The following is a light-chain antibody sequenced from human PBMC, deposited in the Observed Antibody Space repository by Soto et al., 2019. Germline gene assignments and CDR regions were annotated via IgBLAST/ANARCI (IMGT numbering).Light chain of an antibody. Sequence: QSALTQPASVSGSPGQSITISCTGTSSDVGGYNYVSWYQQHPGKAPKLMIYDVSNRPSGVSNRFSGSKSGNTASLTISRLQAEDEADYYCSSYTGSSTYVVFGGGTKLTVL. V-gene: IGLV2-14*01. J-gene: IGLJ2*01. CDR3: SSYTGSSTYVV. CDR2: DVS. CDR1: SSDVGGYNY.